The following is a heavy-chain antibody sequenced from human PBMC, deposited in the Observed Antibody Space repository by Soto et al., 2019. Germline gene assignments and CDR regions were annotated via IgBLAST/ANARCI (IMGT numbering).Heavy chain of an antibody. CDR2: IYQSGST. V-gene: IGHV4-30-2*01. J-gene: IGHJ6*02. Sequence: SETLSLTCAVSGGSISSGGYSWSWIRQPPGKGLEWIGYIYQSGSTYYNPSLKSRVTISVDRSKNQFSLKLSSVTAADTAVYYCARLNAGTTYYYYGMDVWGQGTTVTVSS. CDR3: ARLNAGTTYYYYGMDV. D-gene: IGHD1-7*01. CDR1: GGSISSGGYS.